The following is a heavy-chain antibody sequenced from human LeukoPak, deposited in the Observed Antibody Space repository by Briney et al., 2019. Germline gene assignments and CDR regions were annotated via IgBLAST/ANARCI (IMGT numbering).Heavy chain of an antibody. Sequence: GGSLRLSCAASGFTFSSYSMNWVRQAPGKGLEWVSYISSSSSTIYYADSVKGRFTISRDNAKNSLYLQMNSQRDEDTAVYYCARDNYYDSSRSLDYWGQGTLVTVSS. CDR2: ISSSSSTI. J-gene: IGHJ4*02. D-gene: IGHD3-22*01. CDR3: ARDNYYDSSRSLDY. CDR1: GFTFSSYS. V-gene: IGHV3-48*02.